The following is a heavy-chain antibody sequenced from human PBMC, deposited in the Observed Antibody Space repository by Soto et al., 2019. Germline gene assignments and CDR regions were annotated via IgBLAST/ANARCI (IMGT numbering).Heavy chain of an antibody. CDR1: GFTFSSYG. Sequence: GGSLRLSCAASGFTFSSYGMHWVRQAPGKGLEWVAVISYDGSKKYYADSVKGRFTISRDNSKNTLHLQTNSLRAEDTAVYHCAKDDVVGADFYFYGMDVWGQGTTVTVSS. CDR3: AKDDVVGADFYFYGMDV. CDR2: ISYDGSKK. D-gene: IGHD1-26*01. V-gene: IGHV3-30*18. J-gene: IGHJ6*02.